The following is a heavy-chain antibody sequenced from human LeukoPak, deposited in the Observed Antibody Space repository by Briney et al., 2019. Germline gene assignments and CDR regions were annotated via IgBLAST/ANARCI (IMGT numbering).Heavy chain of an antibody. D-gene: IGHD6-19*01. J-gene: IGHJ4*02. V-gene: IGHV3-30-3*01. CDR3: ARGSAVAVLFQPCDY. Sequence: GGSLRLSCAASGFTFSSYAMHWVRQAPGKGLEWVAVISYDGSNKYYADSVKGRFTISRDNSKNTLYLQMNSLRAEDTAVYYCARGSAVAVLFQPCDYWGQGTLVTVSS. CDR2: ISYDGSNK. CDR1: GFTFSSYA.